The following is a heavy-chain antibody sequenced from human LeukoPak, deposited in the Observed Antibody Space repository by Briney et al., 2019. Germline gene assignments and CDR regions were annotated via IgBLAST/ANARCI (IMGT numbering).Heavy chain of an antibody. CDR3: ARLRSKYWFDP. D-gene: IGHD4-11*01. J-gene: IGHJ5*02. CDR2: ITSSGNTM. Sequence: PGGSLRLSCAASGFTFSSYEMNWVRQAPGKGLEWVSFITSSGNTMYYADSVKGRFTISTHNAKTSLYLQMNSLRADDTAVYYCARLRSKYWFDPWGQGTLVTVSS. V-gene: IGHV3-48*03. CDR1: GFTFSSYE.